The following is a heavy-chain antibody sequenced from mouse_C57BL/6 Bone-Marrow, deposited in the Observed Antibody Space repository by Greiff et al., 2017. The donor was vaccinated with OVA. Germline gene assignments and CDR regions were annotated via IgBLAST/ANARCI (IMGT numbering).Heavy chain of an antibody. CDR3: ARDSSGDY. CDR1: GYTFTSYD. Sequence: VQLVESGPELVKPGASVKLSCKASGYTFTSYDIHWVKQRPGQGLEWIGWIYPRDGSTKYNEKFKGKATLTVDTSSSTAYMELHSLTSEGSAVYFCARDSSGDYWGQGTTLTVSS. D-gene: IGHD3-2*02. CDR2: IYPRDGST. V-gene: IGHV1-85*01. J-gene: IGHJ2*01.